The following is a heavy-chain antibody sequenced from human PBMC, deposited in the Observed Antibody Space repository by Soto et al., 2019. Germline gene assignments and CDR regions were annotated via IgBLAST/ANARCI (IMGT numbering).Heavy chain of an antibody. V-gene: IGHV1-58*02. CDR3: SADHPHMAMGWPV. Sequence: ASVKVSCKASGFDFGSFGIQFLRQTRGRGLEWIGWIVVVSGSTNYARQFQGRVAISRDMSSSTAYLDLYDLKSDDTAVYFCSADHPHMAMGWPVWGQGTTVTVSS. J-gene: IGHJ6*02. CDR2: IVVVSGST. D-gene: IGHD1-26*01. CDR1: GFDFGSFG.